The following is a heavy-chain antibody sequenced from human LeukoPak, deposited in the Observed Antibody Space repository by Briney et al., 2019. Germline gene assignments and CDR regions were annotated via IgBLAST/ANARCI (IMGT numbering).Heavy chain of an antibody. D-gene: IGHD6-19*01. V-gene: IGHV4-34*01. CDR3: ARVVRIAVVKRNWFDP. CDR1: GGSFSGYY. Sequence: SETLSLTCAVYGGSFSGYYWSWIRQPPGKGLEWIGEINHSGSTNYNPSLKGRVTISVDTSKNQFSLKLSSVTAADTAVYYCARVVRIAVVKRNWFDPWGQGTLVTVSS. J-gene: IGHJ5*02. CDR2: INHSGST.